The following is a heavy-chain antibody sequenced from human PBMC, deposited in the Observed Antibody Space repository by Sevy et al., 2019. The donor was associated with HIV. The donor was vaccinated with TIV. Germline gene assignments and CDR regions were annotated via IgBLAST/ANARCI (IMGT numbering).Heavy chain of an antibody. CDR3: ARPPLHKTGHGYFQH. D-gene: IGHD6-13*01. Sequence: ASVKVSCKASGGIFSSHAISWVRQAPGQGLEWMGAVIPIFGTANYARKFQGRVTITADISAATAFMELSSLRLDDTAVYYCARPPLHKTGHGYFQHWGQGTLVTVSS. V-gene: IGHV1-69*06. CDR1: GGIFSSHA. J-gene: IGHJ1*01. CDR2: VIPIFGTA.